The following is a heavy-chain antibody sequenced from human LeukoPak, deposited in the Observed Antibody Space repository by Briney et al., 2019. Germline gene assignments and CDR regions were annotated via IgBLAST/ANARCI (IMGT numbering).Heavy chain of an antibody. V-gene: IGHV3-30*18. CDR1: GFTFSSYG. Sequence: PGGSLRLSCAASGFTFSSYGMHWVRQAPGKGLEWVAVISYDGSNKYYADSVKGRFTISRDNSKNTLYLQINSLRAEDTAVYYCAKSADILTGYLDYWGQGTLVTVSS. CDR2: ISYDGSNK. J-gene: IGHJ4*02. CDR3: AKSADILTGYLDY. D-gene: IGHD3-9*01.